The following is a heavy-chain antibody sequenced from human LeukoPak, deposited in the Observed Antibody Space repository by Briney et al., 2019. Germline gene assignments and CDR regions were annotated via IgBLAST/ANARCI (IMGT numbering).Heavy chain of an antibody. CDR1: GFTFSSYA. CDR2: ISGSGGST. CDR3: AKSRGYYDSSGYYAPNSFDY. V-gene: IGHV3-23*01. J-gene: IGHJ4*02. D-gene: IGHD3-22*01. Sequence: GSLRLSCAASGFTFSSYAMSWVRQAPGKGLEWVSAISGSGGSTYYADSVKGRFTISRDNSKNTLYLQMNSLRAEDTAVYYCAKSRGYYDSSGYYAPNSFDYWGQGTLVTVSS.